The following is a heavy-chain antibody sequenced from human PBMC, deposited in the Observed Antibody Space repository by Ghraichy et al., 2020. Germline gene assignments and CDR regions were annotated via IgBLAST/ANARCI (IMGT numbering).Heavy chain of an antibody. J-gene: IGHJ4*02. Sequence: ATVKVSCKASGYTFSHYAMHWVRQAPGQRLEWMGWINVGDGNTKYSQKFQDRVSITRDTSASTAYMELSSLRSEDAAVYYCAREGDGYNWGIDYWGQGTLVTVSP. CDR1: GYTFSHYA. CDR2: INVGDGNT. V-gene: IGHV1-3*01. D-gene: IGHD5-24*01. CDR3: AREGDGYNWGIDY.